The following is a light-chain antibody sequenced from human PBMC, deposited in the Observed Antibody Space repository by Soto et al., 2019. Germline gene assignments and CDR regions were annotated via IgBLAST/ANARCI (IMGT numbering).Light chain of an antibody. J-gene: IGKJ5*01. CDR1: QGIKSW. Sequence: DIQMTQSPSSVSASVGDTVVITCRASQGIKSWFAWYQQRPGNAPKLLISDANTLQTGVPPRFSGSGSWTDFFLTVNSLQPEDCATYYCQQADSFPITFGQGTRLEIK. CDR3: QQADSFPIT. CDR2: DAN. V-gene: IGKV1D-12*01.